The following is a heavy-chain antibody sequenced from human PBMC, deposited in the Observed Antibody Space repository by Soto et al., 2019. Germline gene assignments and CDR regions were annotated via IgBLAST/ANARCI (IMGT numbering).Heavy chain of an antibody. J-gene: IGHJ4*02. CDR1: GFTFKGYY. CDR2: ISTYNGIT. V-gene: IGHV1-18*01. CDR3: VRGDTYYSEWYFQY. Sequence: QIQLVQSGAEVKKPGASVKVSCKTSGFTFKGYYIYWVRQAPGQGLELMGWISTYNGITQYTESLQDRVTMTIETSASKAHLELRRLTSEDTAVYFCVRGDTYYSEWYFQYWGQGTLVIVSS. D-gene: IGHD2-21*01.